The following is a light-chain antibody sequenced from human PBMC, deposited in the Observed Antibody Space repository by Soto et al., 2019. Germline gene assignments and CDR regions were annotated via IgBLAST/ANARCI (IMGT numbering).Light chain of an antibody. Sequence: EIVLTQSPGTLSLSPGERATLSCRASQSIRGSSLAWYQQKPGQAPSLLISAASSRLTGTPDRFSGSGSGSDFTLTISGLEPEDFAVYFCQDYGTSPYTSGQGTKLEIK. CDR3: QDYGTSPYT. J-gene: IGKJ2*01. CDR2: AAS. V-gene: IGKV3-20*01. CDR1: QSIRGSS.